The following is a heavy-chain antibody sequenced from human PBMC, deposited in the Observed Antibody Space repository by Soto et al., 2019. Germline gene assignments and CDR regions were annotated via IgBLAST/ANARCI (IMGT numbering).Heavy chain of an antibody. Sequence: QVRMVQSGAEVKKPGSSVKVSCTASGGTFNSYTINWVRQAPGQRLEWVGRVNPIVGMSSSVSKFQRRVTMTSDKSTSKAYMDMTGLKSEDTAVYYCATSYGSGSSHFDYWGQGPLVTVSS. CDR2: VNPIVGMS. D-gene: IGHD3-10*01. CDR1: GGTFNSYT. V-gene: IGHV1-69*02. J-gene: IGHJ4*02. CDR3: ATSYGSGSSHFDY.